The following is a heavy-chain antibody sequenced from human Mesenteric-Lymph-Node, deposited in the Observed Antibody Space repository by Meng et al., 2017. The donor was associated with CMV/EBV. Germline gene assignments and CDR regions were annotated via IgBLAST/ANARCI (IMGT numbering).Heavy chain of an antibody. J-gene: IGHJ4*01. V-gene: IGHV4-34*01. D-gene: IGHD3-22*01. CDR2: INHSGST. CDR3: ARWDSGYDY. Sequence: SETLSLTCAVYGGSFSGYYWSWIRQPPGKGLEWIGEINHSGSTNYNPSLKSRVTISVDTSKNQFSLKLSAVTAADTAVYYCARWDSGYDYWGRGTLVTVSS. CDR1: GGSFSGYY.